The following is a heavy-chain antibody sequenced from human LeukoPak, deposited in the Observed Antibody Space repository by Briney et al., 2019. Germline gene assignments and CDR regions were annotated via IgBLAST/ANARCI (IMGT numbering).Heavy chain of an antibody. CDR2: IPKDGSNK. V-gene: IGHV3-30*12. Sequence: GGSLRLSCAASGFTFSSYGMHWVRQAPGKGLEWVAYIPKDGSNKFYADSVKGRFTISRDNSKNTLYLQMNSLRAEDTAVYYCARGWERAFDIWGQGTMVTVSS. D-gene: IGHD1-1*01. J-gene: IGHJ3*02. CDR1: GFTFSSYG. CDR3: ARGWERAFDI.